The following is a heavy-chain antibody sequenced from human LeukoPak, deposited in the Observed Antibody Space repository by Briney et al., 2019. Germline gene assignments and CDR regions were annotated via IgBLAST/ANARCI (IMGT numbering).Heavy chain of an antibody. Sequence: ASVKVFCKASGYTFTRYGISWVRQAPGQGLEWMGWISAYNGNTNYAQKLQGRVTMTTDTSTSTAYMELTSLRSDDTAVYYCARATTENYYYYYYMDVWGKGTTVTVSS. CDR1: GYTFTRYG. CDR2: ISAYNGNT. J-gene: IGHJ6*03. CDR3: ARATTENYYYYYYMDV. V-gene: IGHV1-18*01. D-gene: IGHD4-11*01.